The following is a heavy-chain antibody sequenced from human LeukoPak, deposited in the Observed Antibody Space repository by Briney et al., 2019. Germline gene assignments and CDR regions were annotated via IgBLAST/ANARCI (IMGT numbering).Heavy chain of an antibody. CDR1: GYSISSGYC. CDR3: ARVATTTNPPQRPFDY. J-gene: IGHJ4*02. CDR2: IYHSGST. V-gene: IGHV4-38-2*01. D-gene: IGHD5-12*01. Sequence: SETPSLTCAVSGYSISSGYCWGWIRQPPGKGLEWIGSIYHSGSTYYNPSLKSRVTISVDTSRNQFSLKLSSVTAADTALYYCARVATTTNPPQRPFDYWGQGTLVTVSS.